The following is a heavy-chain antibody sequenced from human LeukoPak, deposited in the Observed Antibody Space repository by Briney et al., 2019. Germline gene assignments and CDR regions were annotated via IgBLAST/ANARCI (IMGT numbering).Heavy chain of an antibody. CDR3: AKAYYYVSSGYYHTHFDY. CDR1: GFTFSSYA. J-gene: IGHJ4*02. D-gene: IGHD3-22*01. V-gene: IGHV3-48*01. Sequence: PGGSLRLSCAASGFTFSSYAMNWVRQAPGKGLEWISYISSSSTTIYYADSVKGRFTVSRDNAKNSLYLQMNSLRAEDTAVYYCAKAYYYVSSGYYHTHFDYWGQGTLVTVSS. CDR2: ISSSSTTI.